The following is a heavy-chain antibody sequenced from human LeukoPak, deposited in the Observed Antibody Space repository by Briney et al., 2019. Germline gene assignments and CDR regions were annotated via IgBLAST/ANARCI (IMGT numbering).Heavy chain of an antibody. D-gene: IGHD4-23*01. V-gene: IGHV1-2*06. J-gene: IGHJ4*02. CDR1: GYTFTAYY. CDR3: ACWGGGNQGH. Sequence: ASVKVSCKTSGYTFTAYYMHWVRQAPGQGLEWMGRINPNSGDTIYAQNFQGRVTVTRDTSISTAYMELSRLRSDDTAVYYCACWGGGNQGHWGQGTLVTVSS. CDR2: INPNSGDT.